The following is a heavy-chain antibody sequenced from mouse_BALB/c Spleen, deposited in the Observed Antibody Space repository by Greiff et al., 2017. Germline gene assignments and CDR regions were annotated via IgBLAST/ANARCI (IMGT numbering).Heavy chain of an antibody. Sequence: QVQLQQSGAELARPGASVKLSCKASGYTFTDYYINWVKQRTGQGLEWIGEIYPGSGNTYYNEKFKGKATLTADKSASTAYMQLSSLTSEDSAVYFCARSVGYAMDDWGQGTSVTGSS. CDR3: ARSVGYAMDD. J-gene: IGHJ4*01. D-gene: IGHD1-3*01. CDR1: GYTFTDYY. CDR2: IYPGSGNT. V-gene: IGHV1-77*01.